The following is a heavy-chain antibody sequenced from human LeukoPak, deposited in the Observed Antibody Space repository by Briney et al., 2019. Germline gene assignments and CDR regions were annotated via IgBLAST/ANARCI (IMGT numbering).Heavy chain of an antibody. D-gene: IGHD3-22*01. V-gene: IGHV3-11*01. CDR3: ARVTIDSSGYYRYFDY. Sequence: PGGSLRLSCAASGFIVSANYMSWVRQAPGKGLEWVSYISSSGSTIYYADSVKGRFTISRDNAKNSLYLQMNSLRAEDTAVYYCARVTIDSSGYYRYFDYWGQGTLVTVSS. J-gene: IGHJ4*02. CDR2: ISSSGSTI. CDR1: GFIVSANY.